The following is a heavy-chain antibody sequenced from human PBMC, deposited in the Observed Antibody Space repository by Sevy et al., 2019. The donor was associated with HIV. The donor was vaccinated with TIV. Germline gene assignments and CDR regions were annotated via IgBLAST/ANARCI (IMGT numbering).Heavy chain of an antibody. V-gene: IGHV1-2*06. CDR2: MTPNSGGT. D-gene: IGHD3-9*01. J-gene: IGHJ4*02. Sequence: ASVKVSCKASGYTFAGYYMHWVRQAPGQGLEWMGRMTPNSGGTNYAQKFQGRVTMTRDTSISTAYMELSRLRSDDTAVYYCARAPPYYDILTGFPPFDYWGQGTLVTVSS. CDR3: ARAPPYYDILTGFPPFDY. CDR1: GYTFAGYY.